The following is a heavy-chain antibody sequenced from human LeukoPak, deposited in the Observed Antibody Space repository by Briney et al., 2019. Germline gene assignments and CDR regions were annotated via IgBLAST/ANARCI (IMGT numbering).Heavy chain of an antibody. D-gene: IGHD7-27*01. Sequence: SETLSLTCAVYGGSFSGYYWSWIRQPPGKGLEWIGEINHSGSTNYNPSLKSRVTISVDTSKNQFSLKLSSVTAADTAVYYCARQPGTFFDYWGQGTLVTVSS. CDR1: GGSFSGYY. V-gene: IGHV4-34*01. CDR3: ARQPGTFFDY. CDR2: INHSGST. J-gene: IGHJ4*02.